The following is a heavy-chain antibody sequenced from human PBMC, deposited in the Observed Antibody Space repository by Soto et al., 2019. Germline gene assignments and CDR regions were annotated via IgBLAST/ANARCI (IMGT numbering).Heavy chain of an antibody. J-gene: IGHJ5*02. CDR2: ISSSSSTI. CDR1: GFTFSSYS. Sequence: PGGSLRLSCAASGFTFSSYSMNWVRQAPGKGLEWVSYISSSSSTIYYADSVKGRFTISRDNAKNSLYLQMNSLRAEDTAVYYCARVYSSGGKYNWFDPWGQGTLVTVSS. V-gene: IGHV3-48*01. D-gene: IGHD6-19*01. CDR3: ARVYSSGGKYNWFDP.